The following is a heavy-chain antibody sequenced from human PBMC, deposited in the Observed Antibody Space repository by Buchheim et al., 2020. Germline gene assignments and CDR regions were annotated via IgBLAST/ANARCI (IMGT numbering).Heavy chain of an antibody. Sequence: QVQLQESGPGLVKPSETLSLTCTVSGGSVSSGSYYWSWIRQPPGKGLEWIGYIYYSGSTNYNPSLKIRVTISVDTSKNQFSLKLSSVTAADTAVYYCARAIVVVTATPGWFDPWGQGTL. CDR2: IYYSGST. V-gene: IGHV4-61*01. J-gene: IGHJ5*02. D-gene: IGHD2-21*02. CDR3: ARAIVVVTATPGWFDP. CDR1: GGSVSSGSYY.